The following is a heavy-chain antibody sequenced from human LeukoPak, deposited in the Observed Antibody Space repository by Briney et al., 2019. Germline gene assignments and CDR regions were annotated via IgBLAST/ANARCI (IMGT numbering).Heavy chain of an antibody. J-gene: IGHJ4*02. Sequence: GGSLRLSCAASGFTFSSYAMHWVRQAPGKGLEWVAVISYDGSNKYYADSVKGRFTISRDNSKNTLYLQMNSLRAEDTAVYYCARGSSNNRNIVLMVYAIPYDGNYFDYWGQGTLVTVSS. CDR3: ARGSSNNRNIVLMVYAIPYDGNYFDY. V-gene: IGHV3-30*04. CDR2: ISYDGSNK. D-gene: IGHD2-8*01. CDR1: GFTFSSYA.